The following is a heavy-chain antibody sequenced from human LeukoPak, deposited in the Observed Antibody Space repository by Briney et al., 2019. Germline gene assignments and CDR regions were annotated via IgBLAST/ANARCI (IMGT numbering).Heavy chain of an antibody. J-gene: IGHJ6*02. CDR3: AREDSILGGMDV. D-gene: IGHD3-3*02. Sequence: GGSLRLSCEASGFTFSSYEMNWVRQAPGKGLEWVSYISSSGSTIYYADSVKGRFTISRDNAKNSLYLQMNSLRAEDTAVYYCAREDSILGGMDVWGQGTTVTVSS. CDR1: GFTFSSYE. CDR2: ISSSGSTI. V-gene: IGHV3-48*03.